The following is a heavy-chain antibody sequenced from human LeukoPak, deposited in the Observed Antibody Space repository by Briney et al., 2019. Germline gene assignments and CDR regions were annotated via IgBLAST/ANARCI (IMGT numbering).Heavy chain of an antibody. V-gene: IGHV1-24*01. CDR2: VDLGDGET. D-gene: IGHD5-12*01. J-gene: IGHJ4*02. CDR1: GYTLTELS. CDR3: AAGDPWHLLDY. Sequence: ASVKVSCKVSGYTLTELSMHWVRQAPGKGLEWMGGVDLGDGETIFAQKFQSRVTMTEDTSTDTAYMELRSLTSEDTAVYYCAAGDPWHLLDYWGQGTLVTVSS.